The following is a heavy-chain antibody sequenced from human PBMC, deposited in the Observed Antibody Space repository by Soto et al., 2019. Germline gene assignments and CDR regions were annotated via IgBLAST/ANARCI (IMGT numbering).Heavy chain of an antibody. Sequence: SVKVSCKTSGGTFSSYAISWMRQAPGQGLEWMGGIIPRSATSNYAQKFQGRVTITADESTSTAYMELSSLRSEDTAVYYCAREGLVLVPTTVNSDYYYYAMDVWGQGTTVTVSS. CDR2: IIPRSATS. CDR1: GGTFSSYA. D-gene: IGHD2-2*01. J-gene: IGHJ6*02. V-gene: IGHV1-69*13. CDR3: AREGLVLVPTTVNSDYYYYAMDV.